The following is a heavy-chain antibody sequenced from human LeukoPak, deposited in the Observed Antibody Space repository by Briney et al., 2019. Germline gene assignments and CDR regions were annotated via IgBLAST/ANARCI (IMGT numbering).Heavy chain of an antibody. D-gene: IGHD3-22*01. V-gene: IGHV4-61*01. Sequence: SETLSLTCTVSGGSVSSGSYYWSWIRQPPGKGLEWIGYIYYSGSTNYNPSLKSRVTISVDTSKNQFSLKLSSVTAADTAVYYCASHPITMIVAPNYWGQGTLVTVSS. CDR1: GGSVSSGSYY. J-gene: IGHJ4*02. CDR2: IYYSGST. CDR3: ASHPITMIVAPNY.